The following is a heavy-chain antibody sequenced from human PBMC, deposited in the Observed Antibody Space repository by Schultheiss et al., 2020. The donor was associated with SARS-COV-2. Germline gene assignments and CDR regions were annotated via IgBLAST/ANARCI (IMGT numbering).Heavy chain of an antibody. CDR2: IYTSGST. Sequence: SETLSLTCTVSGGSISSYYWSWIRQPAGKGLEWIGRIYTSGSTYYNPSLKSRVTISVDTSKNQFSLKLSSVTAADTAVYYCAIPKGIAVAAYWYFDLWGRGTLVTVSS. CDR1: GGSISSYY. CDR3: AIPKGIAVAAYWYFDL. D-gene: IGHD6-19*01. V-gene: IGHV4-4*07. J-gene: IGHJ2*01.